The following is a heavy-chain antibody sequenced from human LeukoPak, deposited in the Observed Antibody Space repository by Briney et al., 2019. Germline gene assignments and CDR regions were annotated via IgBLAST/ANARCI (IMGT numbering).Heavy chain of an antibody. CDR2: ISYDGSNK. V-gene: IGHV3-30*03. CDR3: ARDIAVADPLLDY. J-gene: IGHJ4*02. Sequence: QPGGSLRLSCAASGFTFSSYGMHWVRQAPGKGLEWVAVISYDGSNKYYADSVKGRFTISRDNSKNTLYLQMNSLRAEDTAVYYCARDIAVADPLLDYWGQGTLVTVSS. CDR1: GFTFSSYG. D-gene: IGHD6-19*01.